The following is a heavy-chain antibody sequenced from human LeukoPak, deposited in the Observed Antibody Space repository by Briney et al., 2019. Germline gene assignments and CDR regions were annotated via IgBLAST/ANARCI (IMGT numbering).Heavy chain of an antibody. J-gene: IGHJ4*01. CDR1: GGSFSFDS. CDR2: RFNSGST. V-gene: IGHV4-4*07. CDR3: ARRRDGYSIFDY. D-gene: IGHD5-24*01. Sequence: SQTLSLTCTVSGGSFSFDSWTWIRQPAGKGLEWIGWRFNSGSTSYNPSLKSRVTISIDTSKNQFSLKLNSVTAADTAVYYCARRRDGYSIFDYWGHGTLVIVSS.